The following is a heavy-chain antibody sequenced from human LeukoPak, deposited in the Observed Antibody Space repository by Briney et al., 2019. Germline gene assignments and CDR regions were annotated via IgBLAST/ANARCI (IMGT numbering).Heavy chain of an antibody. J-gene: IGHJ4*02. Sequence: GGSLRLSCAASGFTFSSYSMNWVRQAPGKGLEWVSSISSSSSYIYYADSVKGRFTISRDNAKNSLYLQMNSLRAEDTAVYYCARAFGAYYYDSSGYYDYWGQGTLVTVSS. CDR3: ARAFGAYYYDSSGYYDY. V-gene: IGHV3-21*01. CDR2: ISSSSSYI. CDR1: GFTFSSYS. D-gene: IGHD3-22*01.